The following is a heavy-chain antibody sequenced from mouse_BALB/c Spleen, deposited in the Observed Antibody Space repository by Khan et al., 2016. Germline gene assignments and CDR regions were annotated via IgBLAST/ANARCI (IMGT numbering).Heavy chain of an antibody. V-gene: IGHV4-1*02. CDR2: INPDSNTI. CDR1: LFDFSRYW. Sequence: EVKLLESCFFLFPPFFSLKLSFSSSLFDFSRYWMTWVRQAPGKGLEWIGEINPDSNTINYTPSLKDKFIISRDNAKNTLFLQMSKVRSEDTVLYYCARRRFDGYFDVWGAWTTVTVSS. J-gene: IGHJ1*01. CDR3: ARRRFDGYFDV. D-gene: IGHD1-1*01.